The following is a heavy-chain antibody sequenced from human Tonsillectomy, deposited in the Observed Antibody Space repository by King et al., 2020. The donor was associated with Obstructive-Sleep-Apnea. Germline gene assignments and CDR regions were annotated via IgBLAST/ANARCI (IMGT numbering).Heavy chain of an antibody. Sequence: VQLVESGGGLVQPGGSLRLSCAASGFTFSSYWMSWVRPAPGKGLEWVANIKQDGSEKYYVDSVKGRFTISRDNAKNSLYLQMNSLRAEDTAVYYCARDPGYSSSPFDYWGQGTLVTVSS. D-gene: IGHD6-13*01. CDR2: IKQDGSEK. V-gene: IGHV3-7*03. J-gene: IGHJ4*02. CDR3: ARDPGYSSSPFDY. CDR1: GFTFSSYW.